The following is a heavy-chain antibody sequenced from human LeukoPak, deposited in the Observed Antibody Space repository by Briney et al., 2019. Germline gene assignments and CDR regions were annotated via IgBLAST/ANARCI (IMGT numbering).Heavy chain of an antibody. D-gene: IGHD3-3*01. J-gene: IGHJ4*02. CDR3: ARGAPVAIFGPGYDEYFEY. V-gene: IGHV1-8*01. CDR2: MNPDSGNT. CDR1: RYTLDNYD. Sequence: ASVTVSCKTSRYTLDNYDINWVRQAAAQALEWMGLMNPDSGNTGYAHKLQGRVTMARNTSMTTAYLELAGLTSGDTAIYYCARGAPVAIFGPGYDEYFEYWGQGTVVIVSS.